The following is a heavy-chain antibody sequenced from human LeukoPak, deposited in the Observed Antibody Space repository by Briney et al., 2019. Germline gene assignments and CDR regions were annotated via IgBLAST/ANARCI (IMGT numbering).Heavy chain of an antibody. V-gene: IGHV4-59*01. J-gene: IGHJ4*02. CDR2: IYYSGGT. D-gene: IGHD5-12*01. Sequence: LSFTRTSSYSFISYYYCSLLRQPPGKRLEWIGYIYYSGGTNYNPSLKSRVTISVDTSNNHFSLKLSSVTAADTAVYYCARVSGYDWESFYDYWGQGTLVTVSS. CDR1: YSFISYYY. CDR3: ARVSGYDWESFYDY.